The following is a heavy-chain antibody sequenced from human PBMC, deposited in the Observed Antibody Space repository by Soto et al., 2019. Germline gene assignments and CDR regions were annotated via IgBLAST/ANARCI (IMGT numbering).Heavy chain of an antibody. J-gene: IGHJ4*02. CDR2: ISPGSRYP. CDR3: AKDQYSSAWRGFDY. D-gene: IGHD6-19*01. Sequence: PGGSLRLSCAGSGFTFGDSYMSWIRQAPGKGLEWLSYISPGSRYPYYADSVKGRFTISRDNSKNTLYLQMNSLTAEDTAVYYCAKDQYSSAWRGFDYWGQGTLVTVSS. V-gene: IGHV3-11*05. CDR1: GFTFGDSY.